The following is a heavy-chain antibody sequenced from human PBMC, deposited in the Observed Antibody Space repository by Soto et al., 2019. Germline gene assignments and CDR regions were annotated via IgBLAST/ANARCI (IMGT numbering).Heavy chain of an antibody. CDR3: VQTTGWPGFDF. Sequence: QVQLQESGPGLVKPSETLSLTCTVSGVSETRFYYSWVRQSPGKGLEWIGNIYNGGTTNYNPSLKSRVAIFVDTSKNQLSVNLTSMTAADTAIYYCVQTTGWPGFDFWGQGILFTVSS. D-gene: IGHD6-19*01. CDR1: GVSETRFY. V-gene: IGHV4-59*02. CDR2: IYNGGTT. J-gene: IGHJ4*02.